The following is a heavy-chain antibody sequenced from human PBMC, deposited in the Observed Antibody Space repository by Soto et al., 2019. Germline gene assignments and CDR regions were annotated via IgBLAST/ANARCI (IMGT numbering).Heavy chain of an antibody. V-gene: IGHV4-34*01. CDR1: GGSFSDYY. D-gene: IGHD3-10*01. CDR3: AREVPSRYFDL. J-gene: IGHJ2*01. Sequence: SETRSLTCAVYGGSFSDYYWSWVRQPPGKGLEWIGEINHSGSTNYNPSLKSRVTISVDTSKNQFSLKLNSVTAADTAVYYCAREVPSRYFDLWGRGTPVT. CDR2: INHSGST.